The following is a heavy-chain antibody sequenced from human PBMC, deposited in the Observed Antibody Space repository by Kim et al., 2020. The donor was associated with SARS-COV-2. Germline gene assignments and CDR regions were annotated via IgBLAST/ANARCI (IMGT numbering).Heavy chain of an antibody. CDR2: IVVGSGNT. Sequence: SVKVSCKASGFTFTSSAVQWVRQARGQRLEWIGWIVVGSGNTNYAQKFQERVTITRYMSTSTAYMELSSLRSEDTAVYYCAADSSSLIAAAGTRWGQGTLVTVSS. D-gene: IGHD6-13*01. V-gene: IGHV1-58*01. CDR3: AADSSSLIAAAGTR. J-gene: IGHJ4*02. CDR1: GFTFTSSA.